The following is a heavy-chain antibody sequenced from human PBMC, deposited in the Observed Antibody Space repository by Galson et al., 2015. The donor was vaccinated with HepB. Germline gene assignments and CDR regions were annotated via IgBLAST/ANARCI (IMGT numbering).Heavy chain of an antibody. V-gene: IGHV1-69*13. CDR2: IIPLFRIT. CDR1: GGTFGSYG. J-gene: IGHJ4*02. D-gene: IGHD3-22*01. CDR3: ARREGRYDSSGFCDY. Sequence: SVKVSCKASGGTFGSYGINWVRQAPGQGLEWMGGIIPLFRITNYAQKFQGRVTIIADETTTTAYLDLNSLTSEDTAVYYCARREGRYDSSGFCDYWRQGILVTVSS.